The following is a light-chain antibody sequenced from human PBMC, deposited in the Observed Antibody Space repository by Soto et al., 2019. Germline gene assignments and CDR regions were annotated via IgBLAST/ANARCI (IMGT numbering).Light chain of an antibody. CDR1: QSISSY. V-gene: IGKV1-39*01. CDR3: QQSYSTPYT. Sequence: DIQMTQSPSSLSASVGDRVTITGRASQSISSYLNWYQQKPGKAPKLLIYAASSLQSGVPSRFSGSGSGTDFTLTISSLQPEDFATYYCQQSYSTPYTFGQWTKLEIK. J-gene: IGKJ2*01. CDR2: AAS.